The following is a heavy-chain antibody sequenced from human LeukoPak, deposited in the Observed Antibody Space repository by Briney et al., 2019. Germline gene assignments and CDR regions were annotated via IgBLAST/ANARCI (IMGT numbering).Heavy chain of an antibody. CDR3: ARDAIVRDYSNSDY. Sequence: ASVKVSCKASGYTFTGYYIHWVRQAPGQGLEWMGWINPNSGGTNYAQKFQGRVTMTRDTSVSTAYMELSRLTSDDTAVYYCARDAIVRDYSNSDYWGQGTLVTVSS. D-gene: IGHD4-11*01. J-gene: IGHJ4*02. CDR2: INPNSGGT. V-gene: IGHV1-2*02. CDR1: GYTFTGYY.